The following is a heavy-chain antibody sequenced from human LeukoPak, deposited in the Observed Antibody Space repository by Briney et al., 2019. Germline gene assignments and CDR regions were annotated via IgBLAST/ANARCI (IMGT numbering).Heavy chain of an antibody. Sequence: GGSLRLSCAASGFTFTNFAMNWVRQAPGMGREWVSSISGSGGTTYYADSVKGRFTLSRDNSKNTVYLQMNSLRAEDTAVYYCGYGSGSYYYGMDVWGQGTTVTVSS. CDR1: GFTFTNFA. J-gene: IGHJ6*02. V-gene: IGHV3-23*01. CDR3: GYGSGSYYYGMDV. CDR2: ISGSGGTT. D-gene: IGHD3-10*01.